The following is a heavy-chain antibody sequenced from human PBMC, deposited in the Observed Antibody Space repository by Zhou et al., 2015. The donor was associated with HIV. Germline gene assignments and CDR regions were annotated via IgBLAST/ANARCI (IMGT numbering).Heavy chain of an antibody. V-gene: IGHV1-69*06. Sequence: QVQLVQSGAEVKKPGSSVKVSCKASGGTFSSYAISWVRQAPGQGLEWMGWISTYNGNTKYAQKFQGRVTMTRDTSTSTVYMELSSLRSEDTAVYYCARDRIGGGYSGSRLGGDYWGQGTLVTVSS. CDR3: ARDRIGGGYSGSRLGGDY. D-gene: IGHD5-12*01. J-gene: IGHJ4*02. CDR2: ISTYNGNT. CDR1: GGTFSSYA.